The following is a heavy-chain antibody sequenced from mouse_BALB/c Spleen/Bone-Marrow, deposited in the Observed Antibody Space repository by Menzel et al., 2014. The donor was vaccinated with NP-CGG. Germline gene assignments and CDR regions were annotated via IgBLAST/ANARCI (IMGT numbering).Heavy chain of an antibody. CDR2: ILPGSGST. V-gene: IGHV1-9*01. CDR1: GYTFSSYW. CDR3: AREDGLWYFDV. Sequence: VQLQQSGAELMKPGASVKISRKATGYTFSSYWIEWVKQRPGHGLEWIGEILPGSGSTNYNEKFKGKATFTADTSSNTAYMQLSSLTSEDSDVYYCAREDGLWYFDVWGAGTTVTGSS. D-gene: IGHD1-1*01. J-gene: IGHJ1*01.